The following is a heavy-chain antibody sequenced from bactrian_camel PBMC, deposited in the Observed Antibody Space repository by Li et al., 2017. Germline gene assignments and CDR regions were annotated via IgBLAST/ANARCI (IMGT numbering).Heavy chain of an antibody. Sequence: HVQLVESGGGSVQAGGSLRLSCAASGYIYSSLCVGWFRQTPGKEREGVAVIGSDGSTSYADSVKGRFTASQDNTKNTLYLQMINLKPEDTAMYYCAHINLTPCFVLITSRPPTQFGYWGQETQVTVS. J-gene: IGHJ6*01. CDR1: GYIYSSLC. D-gene: IGHD1*01. CDR2: IGSDGST. V-gene: IGHV3S53*01. CDR3: AHINLTPCFVLITSRPPTQFGY.